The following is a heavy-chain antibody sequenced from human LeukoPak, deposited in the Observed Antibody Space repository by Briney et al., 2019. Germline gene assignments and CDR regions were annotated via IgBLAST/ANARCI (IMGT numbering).Heavy chain of an antibody. D-gene: IGHD1-7*01. CDR3: ARKGVWNYVFAY. CDR1: GYTFTGYY. J-gene: IGHJ4*02. Sequence: ASVKVSCKASGYTFTGYYMHWVRQAPGQGLGWMGWINPNSGGTNYAQKFQGRVTMTRDTSSDTMYMELSRLRSDDTAVYFCARKGVWNYVFAYWGQGTLVTVSS. CDR2: INPNSGGT. V-gene: IGHV1-2*02.